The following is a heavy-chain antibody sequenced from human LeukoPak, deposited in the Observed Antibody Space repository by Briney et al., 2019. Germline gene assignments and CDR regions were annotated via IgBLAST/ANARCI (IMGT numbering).Heavy chain of an antibody. V-gene: IGHV4-39*02. CDR3: ARDWPYNSRDGWFDP. CDR1: GGSISSSSYY. D-gene: IGHD1-20*01. J-gene: IGHJ5*02. CDR2: IYYSGST. Sequence: SETLSLTCTVSGGSISSSSYYWGWIRQPPGKGLEWIGSIYYSGSTYYNPSLKSRVTISVDTSKNQFSLKLSPVTAADTAVYYCARDWPYNSRDGWFDPWGHGTLVTVSS.